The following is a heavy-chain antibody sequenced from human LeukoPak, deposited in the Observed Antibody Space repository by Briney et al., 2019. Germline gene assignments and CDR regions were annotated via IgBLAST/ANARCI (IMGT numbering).Heavy chain of an antibody. CDR3: ARHEEGLRLLGFDY. CDR2: IYHSGST. D-gene: IGHD5-12*01. V-gene: IGHV4-38-2*01. J-gene: IGHJ4*02. Sequence: SETLSLTCAVSGYSISSGYYWGWVRQPPGKGLEWIGSIYHSGSTYYNPSLKSRVTISVDTSKNQFSLNLSSVTAADTAVYFCARHEEGLRLLGFDYWGQGTLVTVSS. CDR1: GYSISSGYY.